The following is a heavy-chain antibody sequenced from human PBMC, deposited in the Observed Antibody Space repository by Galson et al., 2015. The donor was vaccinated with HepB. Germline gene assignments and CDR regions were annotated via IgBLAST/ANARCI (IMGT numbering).Heavy chain of an antibody. V-gene: IGHV3-33*08. Sequence: SLRLSCAASGFTFSSYGMHWVRQAPGKGLEWVAVIWYDGSNKYYADSVKGRFTISRDNSKNTLYLKMNSLRAEDTAVYYCARELIVVVPAAERVYYYYGMDVWGQGTTVTVSS. J-gene: IGHJ6*02. CDR1: GFTFSSYG. CDR2: IWYDGSNK. D-gene: IGHD2-2*01. CDR3: ARELIVVVPAAERVYYYYGMDV.